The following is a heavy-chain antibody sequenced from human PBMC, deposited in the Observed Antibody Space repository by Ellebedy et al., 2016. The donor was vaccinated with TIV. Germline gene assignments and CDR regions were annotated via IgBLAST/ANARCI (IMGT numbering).Heavy chain of an antibody. D-gene: IGHD7-27*01. CDR3: ARDMAWGNKRMNDAFDI. J-gene: IGHJ3*02. V-gene: IGHV3-48*04. Sequence: GESLKISCAASGFTFSPYAMNWVRQAPGKGLEWVSHISGSSLTKNYADSVMGRFTISRDNAKNSLYLQMDSLRVEDTAVYYCARDMAWGNKRMNDAFDIWGQGTMVTVSS. CDR2: ISGSSLTK. CDR1: GFTFSPYA.